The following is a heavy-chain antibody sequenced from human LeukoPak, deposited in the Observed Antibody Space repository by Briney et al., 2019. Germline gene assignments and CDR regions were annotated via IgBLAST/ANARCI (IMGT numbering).Heavy chain of an antibody. CDR2: IYYSGST. J-gene: IGHJ4*02. CDR3: ARGRPYSGGYHLDY. D-gene: IGHD1-26*01. V-gene: IGHV4-39*02. Sequence: SETLSLTCTVSGDSTSSNRYYGGWVRQPPGKGLEWIGNIYYSGSTYYNPSLKSRVTMSVDTSKNQFFLKLNSVTAADTAVYYCARGRPYSGGYHLDYWGQGTLVTVSA. CDR1: GDSTSSNRYY.